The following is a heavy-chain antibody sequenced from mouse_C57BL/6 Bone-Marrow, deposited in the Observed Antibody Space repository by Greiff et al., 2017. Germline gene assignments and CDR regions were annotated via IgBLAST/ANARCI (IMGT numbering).Heavy chain of an antibody. CDR1: GFTFSDYY. V-gene: IGHV5-16*01. Sequence: EVKLVESEGGLVQPGSSMKLSCTASGFTFSDYYMAWVRQVPEKGLEWVANINYDGSSTYYLDSLKSRFIISRDNAKNILYLQMSSLKSEDTATYYCARGCDAMDYWGQGTSVTVSS. CDR3: ARGCDAMDY. CDR2: INYDGSST. J-gene: IGHJ4*01.